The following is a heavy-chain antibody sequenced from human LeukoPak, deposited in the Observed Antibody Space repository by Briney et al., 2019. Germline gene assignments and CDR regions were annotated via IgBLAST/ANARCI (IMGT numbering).Heavy chain of an antibody. CDR3: AKRPHSSSWFYHFDC. J-gene: IGHJ4*02. D-gene: IGHD6-13*01. CDR1: GFTFSSYA. V-gene: IGHV3-23*01. CDR2: VSGSGDST. Sequence: GGSLRLSCAASGFTFSSYAMSCVRQAPGKGLEWVSIVSGSGDSTYYVDSVKGRFTISRDTSKNTLYLQMNSLRAEDTAVYYCAKRPHSSSWFYHFDCWGQGTLVTVSS.